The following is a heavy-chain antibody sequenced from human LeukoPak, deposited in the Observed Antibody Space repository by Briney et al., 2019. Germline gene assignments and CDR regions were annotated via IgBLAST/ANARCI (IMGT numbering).Heavy chain of an antibody. V-gene: IGHV1-8*01. D-gene: IGHD3-10*01. Sequence: AASVKVSCKASGYTFTSYDINWVRQATGQGLEWMGWMNPNSGNTGYAQKFQGRVTMTRNTSISTAYMELSSLRSEDTAVYYCARGRATMVRGVNNWFDPWGQGTLVTVSS. CDR3: ARGRATMVRGVNNWFDP. CDR2: MNPNSGNT. J-gene: IGHJ5*02. CDR1: GYTFTSYD.